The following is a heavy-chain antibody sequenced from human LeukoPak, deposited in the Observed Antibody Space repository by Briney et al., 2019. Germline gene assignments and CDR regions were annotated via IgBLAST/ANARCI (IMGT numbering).Heavy chain of an antibody. V-gene: IGHV4-39*07. CDR2: IYYSGST. J-gene: IGHJ4*02. D-gene: IGHD3-22*01. CDR1: GGSISSSFYY. Sequence: PSETLSLTCTVSGGSISSSFYYWGWIRQPPGKGLEWIGSIYYSGSTYYNPSLKSRVTISVDTSKNQFSLKLSSVTAADTAVYYCAREPPNYYDSSGYVDYWGQGTLVTVSS. CDR3: AREPPNYYDSSGYVDY.